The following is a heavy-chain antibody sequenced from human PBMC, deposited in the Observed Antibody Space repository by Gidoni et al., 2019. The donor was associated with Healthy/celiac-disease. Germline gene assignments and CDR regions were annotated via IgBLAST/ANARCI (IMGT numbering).Heavy chain of an antibody. CDR3: ARARKTPRAFDI. Sequence: QVQLQQWGAGLLKPSETLSLTCAVYGGSFSGYYWSWIRQPPGKGLEWIGEINHRGSTNYNPSLKSRVTISVDTSKNQFSLKLSSVTAADTAVYYCARARKTPRAFDIWGQGTMVTVSS. CDR1: GGSFSGYY. J-gene: IGHJ3*02. V-gene: IGHV4-34*01. CDR2: INHRGST.